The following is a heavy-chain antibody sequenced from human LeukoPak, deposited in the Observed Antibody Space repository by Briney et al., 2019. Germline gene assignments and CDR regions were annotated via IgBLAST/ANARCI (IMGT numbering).Heavy chain of an antibody. CDR3: ARVSSGVVNYYGMDV. V-gene: IGHV4-30-2*01. Sequence: SQTLSLTCAVSGGSISSGGYSWSWIRQPPGKGLEFIGYIYYSGSTNYNPSLKSRVTISVDTSKNQFSLKLSSVTAADTAVYYCARVSSGVVNYYGMDVWGQGTTVTVSS. J-gene: IGHJ6*02. CDR2: IYYSGST. CDR1: GGSISSGGYS. D-gene: IGHD2-8*02.